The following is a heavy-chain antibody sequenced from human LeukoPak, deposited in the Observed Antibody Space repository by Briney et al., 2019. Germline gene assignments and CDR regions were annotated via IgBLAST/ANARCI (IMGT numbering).Heavy chain of an antibody. J-gene: IGHJ4*02. CDR1: GYTFTSYG. D-gene: IGHD3-22*01. V-gene: IGHV1-18*01. Sequence: ASVKVSCKASGYTFTSYGISWVRQAPGQGLEWMGWISAYNGNTNYAQKLQGRVTMTTDTSTSTAYMELRSLRSDDTAVYYCARDSSHYYDSSGGDYWGQGALVTVSS. CDR3: ARDSSHYYDSSGGDY. CDR2: ISAYNGNT.